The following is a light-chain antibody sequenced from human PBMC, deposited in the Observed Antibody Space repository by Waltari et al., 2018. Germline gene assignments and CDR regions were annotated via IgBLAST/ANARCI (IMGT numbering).Light chain of an antibody. J-gene: IGLJ3*02. Sequence: QSALTQPASVSGSPGQSITLSCTGTTSDVDAYNYVSWYQKFPGKAPKLIIYDVYKRPSGVSTRFSGSKSGATASLSISGLQADDEAEYWCSSYTSTSTLWVFGGGTKLTV. CDR3: SSYTSTSTLWV. CDR1: TSDVDAYNY. CDR2: DVY. V-gene: IGLV2-14*03.